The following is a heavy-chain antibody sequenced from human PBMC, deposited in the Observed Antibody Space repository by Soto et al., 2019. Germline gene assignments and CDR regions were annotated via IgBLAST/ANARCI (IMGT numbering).Heavy chain of an antibody. CDR3: AREATIAARPDS. Sequence: PSETLSLTCTVSGGSISCYFWSWIRQPPGKGLEWIGYIYYSGSTYYNPSLKSRVTISVDTSKNQFPLKLSSVTAADTAVYYCAREATIAARPDSWGQGTLVTVSS. D-gene: IGHD6-6*01. CDR2: IYYSGST. V-gene: IGHV4-59*12. CDR1: GGSISCYF. J-gene: IGHJ4*02.